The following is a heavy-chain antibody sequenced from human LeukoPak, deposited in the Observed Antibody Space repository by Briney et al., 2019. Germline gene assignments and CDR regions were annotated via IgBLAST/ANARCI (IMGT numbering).Heavy chain of an antibody. J-gene: IGHJ5*02. CDR2: IDYIYDSGST. V-gene: IGHV4-30-4*01. CDR3: ARGVLGLPAATGFDP. CDR1: GGSISSGDHY. D-gene: IGHD2-2*01. Sequence: PSETLSLTCTVSGGSISSGDHYWSWIRQPPGKGLEWIGYIDYIYDSGSTYYDPSLKSRVTISEDTSKNQFSLKLSSVTAADTAVYYCARGVLGLPAATGFDPWGQGTLVTVSS.